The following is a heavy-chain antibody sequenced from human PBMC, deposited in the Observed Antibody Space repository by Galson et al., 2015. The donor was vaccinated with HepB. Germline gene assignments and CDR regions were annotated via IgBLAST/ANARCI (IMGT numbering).Heavy chain of an antibody. V-gene: IGHV3-49*03. Sequence: SLRLSCAASGFTFGDYAMSWFRQAPGKGLEWVGFIRSKAYGGTTEYAASVEGRFTISRDDSKSIAYLQMNSLKTEDTAVYYCTRRGRQWLVQFDYWDQGTLVTVSS. CDR1: GFTFGDYA. J-gene: IGHJ4*02. CDR3: TRRGRQWLVQFDY. D-gene: IGHD6-19*01. CDR2: IRSKAYGGTT.